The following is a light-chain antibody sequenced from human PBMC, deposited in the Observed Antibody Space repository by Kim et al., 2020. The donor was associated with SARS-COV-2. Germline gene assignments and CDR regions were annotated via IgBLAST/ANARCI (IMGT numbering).Light chain of an antibody. Sequence: ASAGERLTIPCRARQDVRNELGRYQPPPGRAPKRLINGATSLQSGVPSRFSGSGSGTEFTVTISSLQPEDFATYFCLQHSTFPITFGQGTRLEIK. CDR2: GAT. CDR3: LQHSTFPIT. J-gene: IGKJ5*01. V-gene: IGKV1-17*01. CDR1: QDVRNE.